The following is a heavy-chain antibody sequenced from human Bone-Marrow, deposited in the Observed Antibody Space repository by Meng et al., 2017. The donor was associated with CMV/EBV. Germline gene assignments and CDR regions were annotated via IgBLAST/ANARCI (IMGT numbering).Heavy chain of an antibody. CDR2: IYHSGST. Sequence: SETLSLTCTVSGYSISSGYYWGWIRQPPGKGLEWIGSIYHSGSTYYNPSLKSRVTISVDTSKNQFSLKLSSVTAADTAVYYCASHRRIAAAIILWGQGTLVTVSS. D-gene: IGHD6-13*01. V-gene: IGHV4-38-2*02. CDR3: ASHRRIAAAIIL. J-gene: IGHJ4*02. CDR1: GYSISSGYY.